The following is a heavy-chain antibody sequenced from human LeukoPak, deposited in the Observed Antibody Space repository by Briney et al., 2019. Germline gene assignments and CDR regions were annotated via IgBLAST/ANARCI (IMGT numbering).Heavy chain of an antibody. J-gene: IGHJ6*03. CDR3: ARDVAVAGTFYYYYMDV. CDR1: GFTFDDYA. V-gene: IGHV3-9*01. D-gene: IGHD6-19*01. CDR2: ISWNSGSI. Sequence: GGSLRLSCAASGFTFDDYAMHWVRQAPGKGLEWVSGISWNSGSIGYADSVKGRFTISRDNAKNSLYLQMNSLRAEDTAVYYCARDVAVAGTFYYYYMDVWGKGTTVTVSS.